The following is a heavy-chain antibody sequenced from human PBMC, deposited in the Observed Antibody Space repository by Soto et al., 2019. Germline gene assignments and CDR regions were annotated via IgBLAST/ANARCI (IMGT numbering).Heavy chain of an antibody. CDR3: ARDSLLYCTNGVCPGEWFDP. V-gene: IGHV1-18*01. CDR1: GYSFTSYG. J-gene: IGHJ5*02. CDR2: ITAYNGNT. D-gene: IGHD2-8*01. Sequence: PSVKVSCKASGYSFTSYGISWVRQAPGQGLEWMGWITAYNGNTDYAQKFQGRVTMTTDTSTSTAYMELRSLRSDDTAVYYCARDSLLYCTNGVCPGEWFDPWGQGTLVTVSS.